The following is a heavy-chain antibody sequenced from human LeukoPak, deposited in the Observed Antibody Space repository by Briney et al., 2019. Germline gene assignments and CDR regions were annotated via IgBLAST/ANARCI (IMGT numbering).Heavy chain of an antibody. D-gene: IGHD2-15*01. J-gene: IGHJ4*02. Sequence: GGSLRLSCAASGFTFSSYAMHWVRQAPGKGLEWVSSISSSSSYIYYADSVKGRFTISRDNAKNSLYLQMNSLRAEDTAVYYCARERTYCSGGSCYSDGSDDYWGQGTLVTVSS. V-gene: IGHV3-21*01. CDR1: GFTFSSYA. CDR2: ISSSSSYI. CDR3: ARERTYCSGGSCYSDGSDDY.